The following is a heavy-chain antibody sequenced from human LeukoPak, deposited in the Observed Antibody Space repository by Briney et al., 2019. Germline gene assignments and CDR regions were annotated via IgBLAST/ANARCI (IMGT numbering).Heavy chain of an antibody. J-gene: IGHJ5*02. CDR1: GGSISSYY. Sequence: SETLSLTCTVSGGSISSYYWSWIRQPPGKGLEWIGYIYYSGSTNYNPSLKSRVTISVDTSKNQFSLKLSSVTAADTAAYYCARLGIAAAGTRWFDPWGQGTLVTVSS. CDR3: ARLGIAAAGTRWFDP. D-gene: IGHD6-13*01. CDR2: IYYSGST. V-gene: IGHV4-59*08.